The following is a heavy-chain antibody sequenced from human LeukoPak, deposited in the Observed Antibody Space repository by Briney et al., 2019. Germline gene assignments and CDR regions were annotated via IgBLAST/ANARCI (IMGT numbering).Heavy chain of an antibody. D-gene: IGHD2-15*01. V-gene: IGHV3-21*01. CDR1: GFSFSGYG. CDR3: AREAPPIVVVVAATQEFDY. CDR2: ISSSSSYI. Sequence: GGSLRLSCAASGFSFSGYGMHWVRQAPGKGLEWVSSISSSSSYIYYADSVKGRFTISRDNAKNSLYLQMNSLRAEDTAVYYCAREAPPIVVVVAATQEFDYWGQGTLVTVSS. J-gene: IGHJ4*02.